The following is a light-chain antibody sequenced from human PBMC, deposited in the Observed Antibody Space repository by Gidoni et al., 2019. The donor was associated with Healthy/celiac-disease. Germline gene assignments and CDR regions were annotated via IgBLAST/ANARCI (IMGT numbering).Light chain of an antibody. CDR2: GAS. CDR3: QQYGSSPPLT. CDR1: QSVSSSY. J-gene: IGKJ4*01. V-gene: IGKV3-20*01. Sequence: PGTLSLSPGERATLSCRASQSVSSSYLAWYQQKPGQAPRLLIYGASSRATGIPDRFSGSGSGTDFTLTISRLEPEDFAVYYCQQYGSSPPLTFGGGTKVEIK.